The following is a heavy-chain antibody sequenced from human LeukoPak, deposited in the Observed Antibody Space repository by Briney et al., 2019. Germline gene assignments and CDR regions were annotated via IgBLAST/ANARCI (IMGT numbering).Heavy chain of an antibody. Sequence: PGGSLRLSCAASGFTFSRYGMHWVRQAPGKGLEWVAVISNDGRDKYVADSVKGRFTISRDNSKNTLYLQMNSLRTEDTAVYYCASDSGADTAMVTVYYFDYWGQGTLVTVSS. CDR2: ISNDGRDK. J-gene: IGHJ4*02. D-gene: IGHD5-18*01. CDR3: ASDSGADTAMVTVYYFDY. V-gene: IGHV3-30*03. CDR1: GFTFSRYG.